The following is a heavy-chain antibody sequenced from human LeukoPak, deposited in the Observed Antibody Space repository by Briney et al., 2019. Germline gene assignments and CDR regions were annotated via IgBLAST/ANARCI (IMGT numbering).Heavy chain of an antibody. J-gene: IGHJ4*02. CDR1: GGSISTGREY. CDR2: VYATGST. CDR3: ARLAPYSSGPHFDY. Sequence: SETLSLTCTVSGGSISTGREYWSWIRQPAGKGLEWIGRVYATGSTNYSPSLKSRATISLDPSKNQFSLKLSSVTAADTAMYYCARLAPYSSGPHFDYWGQGILVTVSS. V-gene: IGHV4-61*02. D-gene: IGHD6-19*01.